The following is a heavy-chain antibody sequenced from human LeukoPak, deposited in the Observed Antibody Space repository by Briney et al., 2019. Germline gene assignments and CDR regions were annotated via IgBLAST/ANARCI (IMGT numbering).Heavy chain of an antibody. V-gene: IGHV1-46*01. D-gene: IGHD1-26*01. CDR2: INPSGGST. Sequence: GASVEVSCKASGYTFTSYYMHWVRQAPGQGLEWMGIINPSGGSTSYAQKFQGRVTMTRDMSTSTVYMELSSLRSEDTAVYYCARDVSTTPSATWFDPWGQGTLVTVSS. CDR1: GYTFTSYY. J-gene: IGHJ5*02. CDR3: ARDVSTTPSATWFDP.